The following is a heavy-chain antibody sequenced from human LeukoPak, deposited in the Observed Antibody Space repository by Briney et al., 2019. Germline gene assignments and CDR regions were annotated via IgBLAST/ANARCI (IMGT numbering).Heavy chain of an antibody. CDR1: GGSISSGSYY. CDR2: INHSGST. V-gene: IGHV4-39*07. Sequence: SQTLSLTCTVSGGSISSGSYYWSWIRQPPGKGLEWIGEINHSGSTNYNPSLKSRVTISVDTSKNQFSLKLSSVTAADTAVYYCARSNVLRFLEWLQINWFDPWGQGTLVTVSS. CDR3: ARSNVLRFLEWLQINWFDP. J-gene: IGHJ5*02. D-gene: IGHD3-3*01.